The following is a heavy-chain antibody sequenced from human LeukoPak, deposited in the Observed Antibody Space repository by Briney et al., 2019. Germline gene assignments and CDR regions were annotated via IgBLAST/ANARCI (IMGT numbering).Heavy chain of an antibody. Sequence: SETLSLTCTVSGGSISSYYWSWIRQPPGKGLEWSVYIYYSGSTNYNPSLNSLVTTSVTTSRNHFSLQRSSVTAATTALYYSWVSFYDYVWGSYRPFDYCGQGTLVTVSS. J-gene: IGHJ4*02. D-gene: IGHD3-16*02. CDR3: WVSFYDYVWGSYRPFDY. CDR2: IYYSGST. CDR1: GGSISSYY. V-gene: IGHV4-59*01.